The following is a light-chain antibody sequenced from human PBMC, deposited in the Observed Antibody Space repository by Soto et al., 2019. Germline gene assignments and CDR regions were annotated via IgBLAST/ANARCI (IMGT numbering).Light chain of an antibody. CDR1: QSISSSY. V-gene: IGKV3-20*01. J-gene: IGKJ1*01. CDR3: QQYGSSSWT. Sequence: EIVLTQSPGTLSLSPGKRATLSCRASQSISSSYLAWYQQRPGQAPRLLIYGASSRATGIPDRFSGSGSGTEFTLTISRLEPADFAVYYCQQYGSSSWTFGQGTKVDIK. CDR2: GAS.